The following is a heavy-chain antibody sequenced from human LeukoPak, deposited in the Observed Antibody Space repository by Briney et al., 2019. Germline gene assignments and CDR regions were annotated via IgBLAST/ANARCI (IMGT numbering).Heavy chain of an antibody. CDR1: GLTFSSHW. Sequence: GGSLRLSCAASGLTFSSHWTHWVRQAPGKGLVWVSRITNDGSSTTYADSVKGRFTISRDNAKNMLYLQVNSLRAEDTAVYYCAREGSGEYQHYFDYWGQGTLVTVSS. CDR3: AREGSGEYQHYFDY. D-gene: IGHD2-2*01. V-gene: IGHV3-74*01. J-gene: IGHJ4*02. CDR2: ITNDGSST.